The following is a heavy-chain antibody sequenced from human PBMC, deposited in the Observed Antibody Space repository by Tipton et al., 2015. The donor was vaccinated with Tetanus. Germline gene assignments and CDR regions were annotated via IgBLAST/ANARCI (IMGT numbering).Heavy chain of an antibody. CDR2: IYYSGST. CDR1: GGSISSSSYY. V-gene: IGHV4-61*05. D-gene: IGHD3-10*01. Sequence: TLSLTCTVSGGSISSSSYYWGWIRQPPGKGLEWIGYIYYSGSTNYNPSLKSRVTISVDTSKNQFSLKLSSVTAADTAVYYCARALLWFGEPYYYYYGMDVWGQGTTVTVSS. CDR3: ARALLWFGEPYYYYYGMDV. J-gene: IGHJ6*02.